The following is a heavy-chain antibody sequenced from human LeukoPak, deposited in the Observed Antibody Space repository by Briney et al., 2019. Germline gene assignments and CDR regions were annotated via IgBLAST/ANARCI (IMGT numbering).Heavy chain of an antibody. Sequence: SETLSLTCTVSGGSISSSSYYWGWIRQPPGKGLEWIGSIYYSGSTYYNPSLKSRVTISVDTSKNQFSLKLSSVTAADTAVYYCASGCSSTSCFLGYWGQGTLVTVSS. CDR2: IYYSGST. D-gene: IGHD2-2*01. V-gene: IGHV4-39*07. CDR1: GGSISSSSYY. J-gene: IGHJ4*02. CDR3: ASGCSSTSCFLGY.